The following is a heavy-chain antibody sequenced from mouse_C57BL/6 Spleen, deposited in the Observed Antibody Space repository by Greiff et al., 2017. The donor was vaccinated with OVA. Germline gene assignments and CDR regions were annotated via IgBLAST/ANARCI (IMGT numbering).Heavy chain of an antibody. CDR1: GFTFTAYY. Sequence: EVMLVESGGGLVQPGGSLSLSCAASGFTFTAYYMSWVRQPPGKALEWLGFIRNKANGYTTEYSASVKGRFTISRDNSQSILYLQMNALRAEDSATYYCARQLGPYYFDYWGQGTTLTVSS. V-gene: IGHV7-3*01. CDR3: ARQLGPYYFDY. D-gene: IGHD3-1*01. J-gene: IGHJ2*01. CDR2: IRNKANGYTT.